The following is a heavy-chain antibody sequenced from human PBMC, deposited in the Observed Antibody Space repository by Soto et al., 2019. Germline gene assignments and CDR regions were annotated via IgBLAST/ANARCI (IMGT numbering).Heavy chain of an antibody. J-gene: IGHJ4*02. CDR1: GGSISSYY. Sequence: QMQLQESGPGLVKPSETLSLTCAVSGGSISSYYWNWIRHPPGKGLEWIGYIWYSGSSNYNPSLKSRVTISVDTSKNQFSLKLTSVTAADTAVYYCASYGSGSYPFFDQWGQGTLVTVSS. D-gene: IGHD3-10*01. CDR3: ASYGSGSYPFFDQ. CDR2: IWYSGSS. V-gene: IGHV4-59*01.